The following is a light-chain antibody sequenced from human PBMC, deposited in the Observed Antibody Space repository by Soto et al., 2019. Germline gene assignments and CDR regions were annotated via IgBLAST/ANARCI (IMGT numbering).Light chain of an antibody. J-gene: IGKJ2*01. V-gene: IGKV1-5*01. Sequence: DIQMTQSPSTLSASVGDGVTITCRASHNISVWLAWYQQRPGKAPKFLIYDASSLETGVPSRFRGSGSGTEVTLSIRSLQPDDFATYYCQQYDSSSPTCGQGPKLEIK. CDR2: DAS. CDR1: HNISVW. CDR3: QQYDSSSPT.